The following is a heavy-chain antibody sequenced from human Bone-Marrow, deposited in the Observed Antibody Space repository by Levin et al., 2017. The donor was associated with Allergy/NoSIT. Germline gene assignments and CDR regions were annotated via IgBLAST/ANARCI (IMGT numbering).Heavy chain of an antibody. CDR2: IYSGGST. CDR3: ARSRDDYSFPYFEY. J-gene: IGHJ4*02. Sequence: GGSLRLSCAASGFTVSSNFMNWVRQAPGRGLEWVSVIYSGGSTYYADSVKGRFTISRDNSKNTLYLQMNNLRAEDTAVYYCARSRDDYSFPYFEYWGQGTLVTVSS. D-gene: IGHD5-24*01. V-gene: IGHV3-53*01. CDR1: GFTVSSNF.